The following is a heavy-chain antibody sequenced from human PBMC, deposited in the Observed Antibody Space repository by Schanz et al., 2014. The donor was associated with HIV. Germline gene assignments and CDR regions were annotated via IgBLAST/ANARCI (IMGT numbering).Heavy chain of an antibody. CDR2: IVPIFGTP. J-gene: IGHJ4*02. CDR3: ASDPPQNGYNSLDY. Sequence: QVQLVQSGAEVKRPGASVKVSCESSGGRFSSYAINWVRQAPGQGLEWMGGIVPIFGTPNYAQNFQGRVTITADESASTAYMELSGLTSGDTAVYYCASDPPQNGYNSLDYWGQGTLVTVSS. V-gene: IGHV1-69*01. D-gene: IGHD5-12*01. CDR1: GGRFSSYA.